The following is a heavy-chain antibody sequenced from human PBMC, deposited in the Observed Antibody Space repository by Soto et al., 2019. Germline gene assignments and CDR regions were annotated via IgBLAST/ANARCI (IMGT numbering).Heavy chain of an antibody. V-gene: IGHV4-39*01. Sequence: QLQLQESGPGLVKPSETLSLTCTVSGDSITSSTFYWGWIRQPPGKGLEWIGSRYYSGSTYYNPSLKSRVTISVETSKNQFCLKLSSVTAADTALYYCARLARWSVYFDYWRQGTLVTVSS. D-gene: IGHD2-15*01. CDR2: RYYSGST. CDR3: ARLARWSVYFDY. CDR1: GDSITSSTFY. J-gene: IGHJ4*02.